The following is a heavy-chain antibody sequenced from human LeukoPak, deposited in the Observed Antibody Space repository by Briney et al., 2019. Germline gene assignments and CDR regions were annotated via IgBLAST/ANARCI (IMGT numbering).Heavy chain of an antibody. Sequence: PGGSLRLSCAASGFTFSSYWMSWVRQAPGKGLEWVANIKQDGSEKYYVDSVKGRFTISRDNAKYSLYLQMNSLRAEDTAVYYCARDLTGYSGSYSDYWGQGTLVTVSS. D-gene: IGHD1-26*01. CDR2: IKQDGSEK. J-gene: IGHJ4*02. CDR1: GFTFSSYW. V-gene: IGHV3-7*01. CDR3: ARDLTGYSGSYSDY.